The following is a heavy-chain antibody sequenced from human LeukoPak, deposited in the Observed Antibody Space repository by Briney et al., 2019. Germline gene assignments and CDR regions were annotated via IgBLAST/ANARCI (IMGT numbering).Heavy chain of an antibody. CDR2: TWYDGRNK. Sequence: PGGSLRLSCAASGFNFGGYGIHWVRQAPGKGPEWVAVTWYDGRNKYYADSVKGRFTISRDNSKNTLYLQMNSLRAEDTAVYYCARICVPYYHYYGLDVWGQGTTVTVSS. J-gene: IGHJ6*02. CDR3: ARICVPYYHYYGLDV. V-gene: IGHV3-33*01. CDR1: GFNFGGYG.